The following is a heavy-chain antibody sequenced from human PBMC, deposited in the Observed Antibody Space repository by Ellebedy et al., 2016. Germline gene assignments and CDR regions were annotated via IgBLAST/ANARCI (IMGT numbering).Heavy chain of an antibody. CDR2: IIPIFGTA. V-gene: IGHV1-69*13. CDR3: AALYRYNWNYAEDAFDI. Sequence: SVKVSCXASGGTFSSYAISWVRQAPGQGLEWMGGIIPIFGTANYAQKFQGRVTITADESTSTAYMELSSLRSEDTAVYYCAALYRYNWNYAEDAFDIWGQGTMVTVSS. CDR1: GGTFSSYA. J-gene: IGHJ3*02. D-gene: IGHD1-7*01.